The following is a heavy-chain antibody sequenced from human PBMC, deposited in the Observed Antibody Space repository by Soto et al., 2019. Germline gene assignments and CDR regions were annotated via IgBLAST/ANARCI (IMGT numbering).Heavy chain of an antibody. J-gene: IGHJ2*01. V-gene: IGHV3-23*01. D-gene: IGHD6-13*01. CDR3: AKGGAAAGMGYFDL. CDR2: ISGSGGST. CDR1: GFTFSTYA. Sequence: EVQVLESGGGLVQPGGSLRLSCAASGFTFSTYAMSWVRQAPGKGLEWVSGISGSGGSTYYADSVKGRFTISRDNSKKTLFLQMSSLRAEDTAVYFCAKGGAAAGMGYFDLWGRGTLVPVSS.